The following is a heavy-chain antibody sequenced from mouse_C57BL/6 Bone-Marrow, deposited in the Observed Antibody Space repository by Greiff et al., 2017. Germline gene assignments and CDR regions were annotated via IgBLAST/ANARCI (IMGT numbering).Heavy chain of an antibody. D-gene: IGHD1-1*01. V-gene: IGHV7-1*01. J-gene: IGHJ1*03. CDR1: GFTFSDFY. CDR2: SRNKANDYTT. Sequence: EVQLQESGGGLVQSGRSLRLSCATSGFTFSDFYMEWVRQAPGKGLEWIAASRNKANDYTTEYSASVQGRFIVSRDTSQSILYLQMNALRAEDTAIYYCARDAGYGSSYRWYFDVWGTGTTVTVAS. CDR3: ARDAGYGSSYRWYFDV.